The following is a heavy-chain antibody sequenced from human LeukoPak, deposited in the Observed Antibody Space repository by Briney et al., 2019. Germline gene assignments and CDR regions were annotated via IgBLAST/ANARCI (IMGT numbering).Heavy chain of an antibody. CDR1: GGSFSGYY. CDR2: INHSGST. CDR3: ARDLGYGDYYFDY. V-gene: IGHV4-34*01. J-gene: IGHJ4*02. D-gene: IGHD4-17*01. Sequence: SETLSLTCAVYGGSFSGYYWSWIRQPPGKGLEWIGEINHSGSTNYNPSFKSRVTISVDTSKNQFSLKLGSVTAADTAVYYCARDLGYGDYYFDYWGQGTLVTVSS.